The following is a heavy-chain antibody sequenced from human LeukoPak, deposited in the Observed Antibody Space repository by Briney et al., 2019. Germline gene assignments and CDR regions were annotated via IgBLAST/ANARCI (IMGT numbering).Heavy chain of an antibody. J-gene: IGHJ5*02. CDR2: ISAYNGNT. Sequence: GASVKVSCKASGGTFSSYAISWVRQAPGQGLEWMGWISAYNGNTNYAQKLQGRVTMTTDTSTSTAYMELRSLRSDDTAVYCCVRDGRALVLRYFDWTNWFDPWGQGTLVTVSS. V-gene: IGHV1-18*01. CDR3: VRDGRALVLRYFDWTNWFDP. D-gene: IGHD3-9*01. CDR1: GGTFSSYA.